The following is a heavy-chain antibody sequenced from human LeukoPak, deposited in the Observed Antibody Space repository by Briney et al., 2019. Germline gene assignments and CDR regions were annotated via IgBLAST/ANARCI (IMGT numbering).Heavy chain of an antibody. CDR2: ISYDGSNK. Sequence: GGSLRLSCAASGFTFSDYHMSWIRQAPGKGLEWVAVISYDGSNKYYADSVKGRFTISRDNSKNTLYLQMNSLRAEDTAVYYCAKDLNPGDAKGRPVPTDYWGQGTLVTVSS. CDR3: AKDLNPGDAKGRPVPTDY. V-gene: IGHV3-30*18. J-gene: IGHJ4*02. CDR1: GFTFSDYH. D-gene: IGHD4-17*01.